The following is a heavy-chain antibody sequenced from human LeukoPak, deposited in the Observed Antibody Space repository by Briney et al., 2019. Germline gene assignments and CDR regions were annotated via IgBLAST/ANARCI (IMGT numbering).Heavy chain of an antibody. CDR3: ARDEAWGSPVDSGYNYGARYFDY. Sequence: ASVKVSCKASGYTFSSYGISWVRQASGQGLEWMGWISAYNGNTNYAQKLQGRLTMTTDTSTSTAYMELRSLRSDDTAVYYCARDEAWGSPVDSGYNYGARYFDYWGQGTLVTVSS. D-gene: IGHD5-18*01. CDR1: GYTFSSYG. J-gene: IGHJ4*02. CDR2: ISAYNGNT. V-gene: IGHV1-18*01.